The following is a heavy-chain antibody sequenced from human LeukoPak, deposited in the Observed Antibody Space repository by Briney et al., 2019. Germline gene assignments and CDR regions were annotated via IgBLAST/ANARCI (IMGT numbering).Heavy chain of an antibody. CDR2: VYYSGTT. CDR1: GGSISSGGYY. CDR3: ARGPRPNRYCSSTSCLPDNNRFDP. D-gene: IGHD2-2*01. Sequence: SETLSLTCTVSGGSISSGGYYWSWIRQPPGKGLEWIGYVYYSGTTNYNPSLKSRVTISVDTSKNQFSLRLSSVTAADTAVYYCARGPRPNRYCSSTSCLPDNNRFDPWGQGTLVTVSS. J-gene: IGHJ5*02. V-gene: IGHV4-61*08.